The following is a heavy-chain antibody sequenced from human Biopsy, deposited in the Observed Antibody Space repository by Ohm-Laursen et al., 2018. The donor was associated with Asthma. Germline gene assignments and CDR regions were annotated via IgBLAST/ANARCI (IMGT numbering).Heavy chain of an antibody. V-gene: IGHV1-18*01. Sequence: SSVRVSCKPSGYTFNSAGITWVRQAPGQGLEWMGWISVYNGNTKVAQKLQDRVTMITDTSTSTAYMELRSLRSDDTAVYFCARAVDYSHYYGIDVWGQGTTVTVS. D-gene: IGHD3-10*01. CDR2: ISVYNGNT. CDR1: GYTFNSAG. CDR3: ARAVDYSHYYGIDV. J-gene: IGHJ6*02.